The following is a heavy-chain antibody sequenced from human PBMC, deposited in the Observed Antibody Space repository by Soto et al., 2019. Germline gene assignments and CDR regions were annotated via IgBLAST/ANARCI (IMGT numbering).Heavy chain of an antibody. CDR3: AREKSLRFRGFGWFDP. CDR1: GFTFSSYA. V-gene: IGHV3-23*01. D-gene: IGHD5-12*01. J-gene: IGHJ5*02. CDR2: ISGSGGST. Sequence: GGSLRLSCAASGFTFSSYAMSWVRQAPGKGLEWVSAISGSGGSTYYADSVKGRFTISRDNSKNTLYLQMNSLRAEDTAVYYCAREKSLRFRGFGWFDPWGQGTLVTVSS.